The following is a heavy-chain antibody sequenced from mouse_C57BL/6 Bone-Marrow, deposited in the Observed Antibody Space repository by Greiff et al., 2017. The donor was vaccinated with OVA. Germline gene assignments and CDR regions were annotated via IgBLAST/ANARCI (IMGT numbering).Heavy chain of an antibody. CDR2: IDPSDSYT. D-gene: IGHD2-3*01. CDR3: ARDGYYPYAMDY. V-gene: IGHV1-69*01. J-gene: IGHJ4*01. CDR1: GYTFTSYW. Sequence: QVQLQQPGAELVMPGASVKLSCKASGYTFTSYWMHWVKQRPGQGLEWIGEIDPSDSYTNYNQKFKGKSTLTVDKSSSTAYMQLSSLTSEDSSVYYFARDGYYPYAMDYWGQGTSVTVSS.